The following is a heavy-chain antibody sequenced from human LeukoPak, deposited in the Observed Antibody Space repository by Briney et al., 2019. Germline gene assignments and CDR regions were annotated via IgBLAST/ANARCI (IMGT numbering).Heavy chain of an antibody. D-gene: IGHD5-24*01. V-gene: IGHV4-59*01. CDR3: AREDGYNLGYFDY. CDR2: IYYSGST. CDR1: GGSISRYY. J-gene: IGHJ4*02. Sequence: SETLSLTCTVSGGSISRYYWCWIRQPPGKGLEWIGYIYYSGSTNCNPSLKSRVTISVDTSKNQFSLKLSSVTAADTAVYYCAREDGYNLGYFDYWGQGTLVTVSS.